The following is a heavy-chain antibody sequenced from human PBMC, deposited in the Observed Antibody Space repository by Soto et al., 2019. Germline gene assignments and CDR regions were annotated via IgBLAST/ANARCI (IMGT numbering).Heavy chain of an antibody. Sequence: ASVKVSCKASGYTFTSYGISWVRQAPGQGLEWMGWISAYNGNTNYAQKLQGRVTMTTDTSTSTAYMELRILRSDDTAVYYCARTRSSGWYSHYWGQGTLVTVSS. CDR1: GYTFTSYG. V-gene: IGHV1-18*04. J-gene: IGHJ4*02. CDR2: ISAYNGNT. D-gene: IGHD6-19*01. CDR3: ARTRSSGWYSHY.